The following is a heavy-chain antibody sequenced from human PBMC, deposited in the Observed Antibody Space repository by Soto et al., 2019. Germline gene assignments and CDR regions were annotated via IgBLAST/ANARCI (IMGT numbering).Heavy chain of an antibody. CDR3: ARVPSLSYCSGGSCYRFDY. J-gene: IGHJ4*02. CDR1: EYTFTSYD. D-gene: IGHD2-15*01. V-gene: IGHV1-8*01. Sequence: ASVKVSCKASEYTFTSYDINWVRQATGQGLELMGLMNPNSGNTGYAQKFQGRVTMTRDTSISTAYMELSSLRSEDTAVYYCARVPSLSYCSGGSCYRFDYWGQGTLVTVSS. CDR2: MNPNSGNT.